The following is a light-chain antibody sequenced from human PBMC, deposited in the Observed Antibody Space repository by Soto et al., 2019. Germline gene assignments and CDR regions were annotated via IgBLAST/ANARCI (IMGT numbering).Light chain of an antibody. CDR3: CSYAGSSTFLYV. J-gene: IGLJ1*01. CDR1: SSDVGSYNL. V-gene: IGLV2-23*02. CDR2: EVS. Sequence: QSALTQPASVSGSPGQSITISCTGTSSDVGSYNLVSWYQQHPGKAPKLMIYEVSKRPSGVSNRFSGSKSGNTASLTISGLQAEDEAEYYCCSYAGSSTFLYVFGTGTKLTVL.